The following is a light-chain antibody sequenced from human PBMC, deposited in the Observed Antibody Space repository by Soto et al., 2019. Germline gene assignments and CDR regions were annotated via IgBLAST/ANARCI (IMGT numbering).Light chain of an antibody. V-gene: IGLV1-40*01. CDR1: SSNIGAGYD. CDR2: GNS. J-gene: IGLJ2*01. Sequence: QPVLTQPPSVSGAPGQRVTISCPGSSSNIGAGYDVHWYQQLPGTAPKLLIYGNSNRPSGVPDRFSGSKSGTSASLAITGLQAEDEADYYCQSYDSSLSGYVVFGGGTKVTVL. CDR3: QSYDSSLSGYVV.